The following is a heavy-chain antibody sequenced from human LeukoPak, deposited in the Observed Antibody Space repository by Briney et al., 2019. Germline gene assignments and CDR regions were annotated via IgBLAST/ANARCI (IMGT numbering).Heavy chain of an antibody. V-gene: IGHV3-30*02. CDR3: AKAHRGSTSFGVDY. CDR2: IRYDGSNK. J-gene: IGHJ4*02. Sequence: GGSLRLSCAASGFTFSSYGMHWVRQAPGKGLEWVAFIRYDGSNKYYADSVKGRFTISRDNSKNTLYLQMNSLRAEDTAVYYCAKAHRGSTSFGVDYWGQGTLVTVSS. D-gene: IGHD2-2*01. CDR1: GFTFSSYG.